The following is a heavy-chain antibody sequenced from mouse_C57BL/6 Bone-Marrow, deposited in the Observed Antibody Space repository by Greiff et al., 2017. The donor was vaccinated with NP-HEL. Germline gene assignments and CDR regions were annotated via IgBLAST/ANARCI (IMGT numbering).Heavy chain of an antibody. CDR3: ARRVIYYYGYYYAMDY. J-gene: IGHJ4*01. CDR2: IAPSDSYT. D-gene: IGHD1-1*01. V-gene: IGHV1-50*01. CDR1: GYTFTSYW. Sequence: QVQLQQPGAELVKPGASVKLSCKASGYTFTSYWMQWVKQRPGQGLEWIGEIAPSDSYTNYNQKFKGKATLTVDTSSSTAYMQLSSLTSEDSAVYYCARRVIYYYGYYYAMDYWGQGTSVTVSS.